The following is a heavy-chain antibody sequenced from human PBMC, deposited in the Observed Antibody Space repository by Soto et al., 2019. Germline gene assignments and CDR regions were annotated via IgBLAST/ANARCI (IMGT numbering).Heavy chain of an antibody. CDR1: GGSFSGYY. V-gene: IGHV4-34*01. J-gene: IGHJ4*02. CDR2: INHSGST. D-gene: IGHD3-10*01. CDR3: ARVKYYYGSGSYLPSRPLDY. Sequence: PSETLSLTCAVYGGSFSGYYWSWIRQPPGKGLEWIGEINHSGSTNYNPSLKSRVTISVDTSKNQFSLKLSSVTAADTAVYYCARVKYYYGSGSYLPSRPLDYWGQGTLVTVSS.